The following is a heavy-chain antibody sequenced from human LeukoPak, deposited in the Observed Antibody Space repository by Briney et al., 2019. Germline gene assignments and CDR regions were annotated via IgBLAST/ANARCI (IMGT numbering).Heavy chain of an antibody. D-gene: IGHD3-22*01. V-gene: IGHV3-48*03. Sequence: PGGSLRLSCAASGFTFSSYEMNWVRQAPGKGLEWVSYISSSGSTIYYADFVKGRFTISRDNAKNSLYPQMNSLRAEDTAVYYCARDNYDSSGYYFDWGQGTLVTVSS. CDR2: ISSSGSTI. J-gene: IGHJ4*02. CDR1: GFTFSSYE. CDR3: ARDNYDSSGYYFD.